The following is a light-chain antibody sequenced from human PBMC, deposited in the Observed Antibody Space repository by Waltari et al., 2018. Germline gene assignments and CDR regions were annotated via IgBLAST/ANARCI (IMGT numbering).Light chain of an antibody. CDR3: CSYAGSYVV. CDR1: SSDVGGYNY. V-gene: IGLV2-11*01. Sequence: QSALTQPRSVSGSPGQSVTISCTGTSSDVGGYNYVSWYQQHPGKAPKRMIYDVSNRPSGVPDRFSGSKSGNTASLTISGLQAEDEADYYCCSYAGSYVVFGGGTKLTVL. J-gene: IGLJ2*01. CDR2: DVS.